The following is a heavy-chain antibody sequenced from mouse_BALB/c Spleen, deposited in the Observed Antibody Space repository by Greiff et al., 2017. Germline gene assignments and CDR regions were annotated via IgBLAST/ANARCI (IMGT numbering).Heavy chain of an antibody. CDR3: ARDRDGSSYPAWFAY. D-gene: IGHD1-1*01. J-gene: IGHJ3*01. CDR2: IWAGGST. Sequence: VKLQESGPGLVAPSQSLSITCTVSGFSLTSYGVHWVRQPPGKGLEWLGVIWAGGSTNYNSALMSRLSISKDNSKSQVFLKMNSLQTDDTAMYYCARDRDGSSYPAWFAYWGQGTLVTVSA. V-gene: IGHV2-9*02. CDR1: GFSLTSYG.